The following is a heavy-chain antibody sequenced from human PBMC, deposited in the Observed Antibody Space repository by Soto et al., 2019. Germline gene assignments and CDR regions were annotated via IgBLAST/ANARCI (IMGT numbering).Heavy chain of an antibody. V-gene: IGHV1-69*01. CDR2: IIPISGTA. Sequence: QVPLVQSGAEVKKPGSSVKVSCKASGGTFSSYAISWVRQAPGRGLEWMGGIIPISGTANYAQKFQGRVTITADESTSTAYMELSSLRSEETAVYYCSRSQGSSTSLEIYYYYYYGMDVWGQGTTVTVSS. J-gene: IGHJ6*02. CDR3: SRSQGSSTSLEIYYYYYYGMDV. D-gene: IGHD2-2*01. CDR1: GGTFSSYA.